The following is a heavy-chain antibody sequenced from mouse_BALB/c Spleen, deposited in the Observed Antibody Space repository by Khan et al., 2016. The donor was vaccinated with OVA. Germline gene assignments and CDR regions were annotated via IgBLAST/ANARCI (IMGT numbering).Heavy chain of an antibody. CDR3: ARGGAYYRSDGWFSY. Sequence: VKLLESGAELARPGASVKMSCKASGYTFTTYTMHWVKQRPGQGLEWIGYINPSNGYTNYNQKFKDKSTLTADKSSSTAYMQLSSLTSDYSAVYYCARGGAYYRSDGWFSYWGQGTLVTVSA. J-gene: IGHJ3*01. CDR1: GYTFTTYT. CDR2: INPSNGYT. D-gene: IGHD2-14*01. V-gene: IGHV1-4*01.